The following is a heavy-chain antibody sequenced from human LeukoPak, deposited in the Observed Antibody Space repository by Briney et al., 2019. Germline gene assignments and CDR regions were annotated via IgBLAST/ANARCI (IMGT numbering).Heavy chain of an antibody. CDR2: INPKSWCT. D-gene: IGHD1-14*01. CDR1: GYTFTGYY. V-gene: IGHV1-2*02. Sequence: SVKVSCKASGYTFTGYYMHWVRQAPGQGLEWMGWINPKSWCTNYLQKFQGRVTMTRDTSISTAYMELSRLRSDDTAVYYCARATAENDYWGQGTLVTASS. J-gene: IGHJ4*02. CDR3: ARATAENDY.